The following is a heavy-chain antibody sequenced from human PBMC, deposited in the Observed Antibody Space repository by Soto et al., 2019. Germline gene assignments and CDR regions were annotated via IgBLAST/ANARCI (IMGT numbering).Heavy chain of an antibody. J-gene: IGHJ6*04. V-gene: IGHV1-58*01. D-gene: IGHD3-9*01. Sequence: SVKISCKASGFTFTSSAVQWVREARGQRLEWKGWIVVGSGNTKYAQKFQERVTITRDMSTSTAYMELSSLRSEDTAVYYCAAGLYYDILTGRRANYYYGMEVWGKGTKVTVSS. CDR3: AAGLYYDILTGRRANYYYGMEV. CDR1: GFTFTSSA. CDR2: IVVGSGNT.